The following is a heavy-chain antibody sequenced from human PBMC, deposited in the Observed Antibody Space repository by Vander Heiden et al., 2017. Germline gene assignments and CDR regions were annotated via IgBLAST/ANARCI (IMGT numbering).Heavy chain of an antibody. CDR2: IWYDGSNK. CDR3: ARHLGPDGANDAFDI. CDR1: RFTFSRHA. D-gene: IGHD4-17*01. V-gene: IGHV3-33*01. Sequence: PLVESGGGVVQSGRSLRLSCVASRFTFSRHAMHWVRQAPGKGLEWVAVIWYDGSNKYYADAVKGRFTISRDNSMNTLYLQMNGLRAADTAVYYCARHLGPDGANDAFDIWGQGTMVTVSS. J-gene: IGHJ3*02.